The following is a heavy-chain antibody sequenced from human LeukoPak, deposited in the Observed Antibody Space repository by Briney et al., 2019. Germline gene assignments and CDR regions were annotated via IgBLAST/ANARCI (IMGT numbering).Heavy chain of an antibody. J-gene: IGHJ5*02. Sequence: ASVKVSCKASGYTLTSYAMNWVRQAPGQGLEWMGWINTNTGNPTYAQGFTGRFVFSLDTSVSTAYLQISSLKAEDTAVYYCAREDDYGDYEGANWFDPWGQGTLVTVSS. D-gene: IGHD4-17*01. V-gene: IGHV7-4-1*02. CDR1: GYTLTSYA. CDR3: AREDDYGDYEGANWFDP. CDR2: INTNTGNP.